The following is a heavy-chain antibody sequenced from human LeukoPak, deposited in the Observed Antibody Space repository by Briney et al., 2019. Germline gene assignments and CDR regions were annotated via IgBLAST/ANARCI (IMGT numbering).Heavy chain of an antibody. CDR3: ASTLTSRYFDWIHPTHFYMDV. D-gene: IGHD3-9*01. Sequence: PGGSLRLSCAASGFTFSNYWMSWVRQAPGKGLEWVANMKQDGSEKYYVDSVKGRFSISRDNAKNSLYLQMNSLRAEDTAVYYCASTLTSRYFDWIHPTHFYMDVWGPGTTVIVSS. CDR1: GFTFSNYW. V-gene: IGHV3-7*01. J-gene: IGHJ6*03. CDR2: MKQDGSEK.